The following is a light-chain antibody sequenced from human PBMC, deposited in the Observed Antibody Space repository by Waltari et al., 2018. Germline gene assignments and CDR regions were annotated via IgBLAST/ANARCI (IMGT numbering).Light chain of an antibody. Sequence: SYELTQLPSLSVSPGQTARTTCSGDVLDEPFVEWYQQKPGQAPKLLIYEDNKRFPGTPERVSGATSGNTATLIISRVLSEDEADYYCLSGDDDNWVFGGGTKLTVL. CDR1: VLDEPF. V-gene: IGLV3-22*01. J-gene: IGLJ3*02. CDR2: EDN. CDR3: LSGDDDNWV.